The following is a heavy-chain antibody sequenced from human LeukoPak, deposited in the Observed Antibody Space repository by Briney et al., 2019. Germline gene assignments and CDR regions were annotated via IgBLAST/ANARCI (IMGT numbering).Heavy chain of an antibody. CDR1: GYTFTSYY. J-gene: IGHJ5*02. CDR2: ISPSGAST. D-gene: IGHD3-10*01. CDR3: ATVRRRGVISMNP. V-gene: IGHV1-46*01. Sequence: ASVKVSCKASGYTFTSYYMHGVRQAPGQGLEWMGIISPSGASTTYAQNFQGRVTMTEDTSTDTAYMELSSLRSEDTAVYYCATVRRRGVISMNPWGQGTLVTVSS.